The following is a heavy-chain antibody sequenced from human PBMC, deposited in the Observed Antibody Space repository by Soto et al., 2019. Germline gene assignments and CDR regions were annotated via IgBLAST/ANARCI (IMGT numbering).Heavy chain of an antibody. CDR3: ARGPSSGSFDY. Sequence: ASVKVSCKASGYTFISYTMHWLRQAPGQRLEWMGWVNADNVDTRYSQKFQGRLTMTRDTSASTVYVELSSLRSEDTAVYFCARGPSSGSFDYWGQGTLVTVSS. J-gene: IGHJ4*02. CDR1: GYTFISYT. CDR2: VNADNVDT. D-gene: IGHD6-19*01. V-gene: IGHV1-3*01.